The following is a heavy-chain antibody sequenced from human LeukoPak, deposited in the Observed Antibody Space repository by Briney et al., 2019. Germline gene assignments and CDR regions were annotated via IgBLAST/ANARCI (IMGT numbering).Heavy chain of an antibody. J-gene: IGHJ5*02. CDR2: IYTSGST. CDR1: GGSISSYY. Sequence: PSETLSLTCTVSGGSISSYYWSWIRQPAGKGLEWIGRIYTSGSTNYNPSLKSRVTMSVDTSKDQFSLKLSSVTAADTAVYYCARDLGVINCSSTSCQKVYNWFDPWGQGTLVTVSS. D-gene: IGHD2-2*01. V-gene: IGHV4-4*07. CDR3: ARDLGVINCSSTSCQKVYNWFDP.